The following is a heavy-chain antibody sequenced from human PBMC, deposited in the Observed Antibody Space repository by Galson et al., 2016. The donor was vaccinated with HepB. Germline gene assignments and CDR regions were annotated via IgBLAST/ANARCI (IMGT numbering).Heavy chain of an antibody. V-gene: IGHV3-74*01. CDR2: INSDGSST. CDR3: AAGGGFLAVS. J-gene: IGHJ4*02. Sequence: SLRLSCAASGFNFNSYWMHWVRQAPGKGLVWVSRINSDGSSTSYADSVKGRFTISRDNAKNSLYLQMNSLRTEDTAVYYCAAGGGFLAVSWGQGTLVTVSS. CDR1: GFNFNSYW. D-gene: IGHD3-3*01.